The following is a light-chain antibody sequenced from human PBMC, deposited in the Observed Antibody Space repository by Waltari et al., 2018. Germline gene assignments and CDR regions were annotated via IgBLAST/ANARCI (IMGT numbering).Light chain of an antibody. CDR2: DVT. CDR3: NSYRNINTYV. CDR1: NSDVGGYNY. J-gene: IGLJ1*01. V-gene: IGLV2-14*01. Sequence: QSALTQPAFVSGSPGQSITIFCIGTNSDVGGYNYVSWYQQHPGKAPNLMIYDVTKRPSGVSNRFSGSKSGNTASLTISGLQAEDEADYYCNSYRNINTYVFGTGTKVTVL.